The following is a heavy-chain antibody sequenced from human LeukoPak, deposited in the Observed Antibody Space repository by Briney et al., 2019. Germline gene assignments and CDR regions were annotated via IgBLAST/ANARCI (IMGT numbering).Heavy chain of an antibody. CDR1: GFTFTAHY. D-gene: IGHD5-18*01. CDR3: ARDWDTALDY. Sequence: PGGSLRLSCAASGFTFTAHYMDWVRQSPGKGLEWVSRTTNTGNYITDYAASVKGRFTVSRDDPKNSLTLHMNDLKTEDTAVYYCARDWDTALDYWGQGTVVTVSS. V-gene: IGHV3-72*01. CDR2: TTNTGNYIT. J-gene: IGHJ4*02.